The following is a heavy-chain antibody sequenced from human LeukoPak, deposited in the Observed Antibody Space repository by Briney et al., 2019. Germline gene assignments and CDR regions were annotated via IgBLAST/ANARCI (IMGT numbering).Heavy chain of an antibody. CDR1: GYSISSGYY. Sequence: SETLSLTCTVSGYSISSGYYWGWIRQPPGRKGLEWIGSINHSGSTNYNPSLKSRVTISVDTSKNQFSLKLSSVTAADTAVYFCARGPYSYDSSGAFDIWGQGTMVTVSS. CDR3: ARGPYSYDSSGAFDI. D-gene: IGHD3-22*01. J-gene: IGHJ3*02. V-gene: IGHV4-38-2*02. CDR2: INHSGST.